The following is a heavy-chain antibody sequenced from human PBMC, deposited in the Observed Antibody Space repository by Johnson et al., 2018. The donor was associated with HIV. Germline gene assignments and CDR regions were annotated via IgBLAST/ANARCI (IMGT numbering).Heavy chain of an antibody. CDR1: GFTFSSYG. CDR2: IKCDGSEK. Sequence: QVQLVESGGGVVQAGRSLTLSCVGSGFTFSSYGMHWVRQAPGKGLEWVGDIKCDGSEKYYVDSVKGRFTISRDNSKNTLYLQMNSLRAEDTAVYYCASGQNAFDIWGQGTMVTVSS. CDR3: ASGQNAFDI. J-gene: IGHJ3*02. V-gene: IGHV3-30*03.